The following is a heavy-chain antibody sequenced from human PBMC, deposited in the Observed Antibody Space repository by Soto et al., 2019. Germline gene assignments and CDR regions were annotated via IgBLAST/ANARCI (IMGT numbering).Heavy chain of an antibody. J-gene: IGHJ4*02. Sequence: EVQLVESGGGLVKPGGSLRLSCAASGFTFSSYSMNWVRQAPGKGLEWVSSISSSSSYIYYADSVKGRFTISRDNAKNSLYLQMTSLRAEDTAVYYCARANGDYDYFDYWGQGTLVTVSS. CDR1: GFTFSSYS. CDR3: ARANGDYDYFDY. V-gene: IGHV3-21*01. CDR2: ISSSSSYI. D-gene: IGHD4-17*01.